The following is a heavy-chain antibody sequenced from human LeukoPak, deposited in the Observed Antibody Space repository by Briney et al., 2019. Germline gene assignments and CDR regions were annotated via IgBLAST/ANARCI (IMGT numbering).Heavy chain of an antibody. CDR1: GAYISRYY. D-gene: IGHD3-22*01. Sequence: SETLSLTCTVSGAYISRYYWSWIRQPPGKGLDWIGYISYSATTNYNPSLMSRVTITVDTSKNQFSLKLSSVTAADTAVYYCARDMRGDFYDTSGLNWFDPWSQGTLVTVSS. CDR3: ARDMRGDFYDTSGLNWFDP. CDR2: ISYSATT. V-gene: IGHV4-59*01. J-gene: IGHJ5*02.